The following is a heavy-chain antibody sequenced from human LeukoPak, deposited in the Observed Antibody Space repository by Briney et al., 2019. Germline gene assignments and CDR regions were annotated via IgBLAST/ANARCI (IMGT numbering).Heavy chain of an antibody. CDR1: GYTLTELS. J-gene: IGHJ4*02. D-gene: IGHD1-26*01. CDR2: FDPEDGET. CDR3: ATDRSSGSYRNFDY. V-gene: IGHV1-24*01. Sequence: ASVKVSCKVSGYTLTELSMHWVRQAPGKGLEWMGGFDPEDGETIYAQKFQGRVTMTEDTSTDTAYMELSSLRSEDTAVYYCATDRSSGSYRNFDYLGQGTLVTVSS.